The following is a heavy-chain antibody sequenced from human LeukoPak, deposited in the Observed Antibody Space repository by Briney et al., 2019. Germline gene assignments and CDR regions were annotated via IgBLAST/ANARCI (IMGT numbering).Heavy chain of an antibody. Sequence: PGGSLRLSCVASRFAICSNYMSWVLQPPGKGLEWLSLIDSSGNTFYADSVKGRFTISRDYLKNTLFLQMNSLRAEDTALYYCARDPVVASPGPFYYHYMDVWGKGTTVTVSS. V-gene: IGHV3-53*01. J-gene: IGHJ6*03. CDR2: IDSSGNT. CDR1: RFAICSNY. D-gene: IGHD6-13*01. CDR3: ARDPVVASPGPFYYHYMDV.